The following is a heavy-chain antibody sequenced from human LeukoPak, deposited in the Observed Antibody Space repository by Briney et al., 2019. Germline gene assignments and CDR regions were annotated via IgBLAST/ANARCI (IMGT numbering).Heavy chain of an antibody. CDR2: ISAYNSNT. V-gene: IGHV1-18*01. D-gene: IGHD2-2*01. CDR1: GYTFISYG. Sequence: ASVKVSCKASGYTFISYGISWVRQAPGQGLERMGWISAYNSNTNYAQKLQGRVTMTTDTSTSTAYMELRSLRSDDTAVYYCARVAEDCSSTSCYAGVDYWGQGTLVTVSS. J-gene: IGHJ4*02. CDR3: ARVAEDCSSTSCYAGVDY.